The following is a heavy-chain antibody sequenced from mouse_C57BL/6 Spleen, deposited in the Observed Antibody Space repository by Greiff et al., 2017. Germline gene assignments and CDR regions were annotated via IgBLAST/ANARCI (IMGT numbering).Heavy chain of an antibody. CDR2: IDPANGNT. J-gene: IGHJ2*01. V-gene: IGHV14-3*01. Sequence: EVMLVESVAELVRPGASVKLSCTASGFNIKNTYMHWVKQRPEQGLEWIGRIDPANGNTKYAPKFQGKATITADTSSNTAYLQLSSLTSEDTAIYYCAGHYGYDEYYFDYWGQGTTLTVSS. D-gene: IGHD2-2*01. CDR1: GFNIKNTY. CDR3: AGHYGYDEYYFDY.